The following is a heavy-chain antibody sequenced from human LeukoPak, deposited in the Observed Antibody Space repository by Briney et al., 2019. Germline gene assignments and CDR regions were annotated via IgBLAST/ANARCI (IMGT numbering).Heavy chain of an antibody. D-gene: IGHD6-19*01. CDR1: GGSISSSNW. CDR3: ARLQWLAYYFDY. CDR2: IYHSGST. V-gene: IGHV4-4*02. Sequence: SGTLSLTCAVSGGSISSSNWWSWVRQPPGKGLEWIGEIYHSGSTNYNPSLKSRVTISEDTSKNQFSLRLSSVTAADTAVYYCARLQWLAYYFDYWGQGTLVTVSS. J-gene: IGHJ4*02.